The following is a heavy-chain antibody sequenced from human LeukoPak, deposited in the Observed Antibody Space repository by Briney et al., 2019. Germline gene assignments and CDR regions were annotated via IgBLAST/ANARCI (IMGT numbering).Heavy chain of an antibody. J-gene: IGHJ4*02. V-gene: IGHV5-51*01. D-gene: IGHD3-10*01. CDR2: IYPGDSDT. CDR1: GYSFSSYW. Sequence: GESLKISCKASGYSFSSYWIAWVRQMPGKGLEWMGIIYPGDSDTKYSPSFQGQVTLSADKSFSTAYLQWSSLKASDTAMYYCARQNIGSGSYYTDYWGQGTLVTVSS. CDR3: ARQNIGSGSYYTDY.